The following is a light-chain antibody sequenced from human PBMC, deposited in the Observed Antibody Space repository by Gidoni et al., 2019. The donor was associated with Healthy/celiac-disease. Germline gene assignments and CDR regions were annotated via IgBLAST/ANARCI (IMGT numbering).Light chain of an antibody. Sequence: QSALTQPASVSGSPGQSITISCTGTSSDVGGYNYDSWYQQHPGKAPKLMIYEVSNRPSGVPDRFSGSKSGNTASLTISGLQAEDEADYYCSSYTSSSTWVFGGGTKLTVL. V-gene: IGLV2-14*01. CDR2: EVS. CDR1: SSDVGGYNY. J-gene: IGLJ3*02. CDR3: SSYTSSSTWV.